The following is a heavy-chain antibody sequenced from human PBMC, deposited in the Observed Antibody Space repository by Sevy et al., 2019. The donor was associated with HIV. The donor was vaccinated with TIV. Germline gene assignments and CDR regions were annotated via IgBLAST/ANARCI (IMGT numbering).Heavy chain of an antibody. CDR1: GGSMNYYY. D-gene: IGHD3-22*01. J-gene: IGHJ3*02. Sequence: SETLSLSCTVSGGSMNYYYWTWIRQPPGKGLEWIGYFYYTGITTYKPSLQSRVTISIDTSKNHISLRLISVTTADTAVYYCARVHYDVGSGAAFDIWGQGTMVTVSS. CDR3: ARVHYDVGSGAAFDI. CDR2: FYYTGIT. V-gene: IGHV4-59*01.